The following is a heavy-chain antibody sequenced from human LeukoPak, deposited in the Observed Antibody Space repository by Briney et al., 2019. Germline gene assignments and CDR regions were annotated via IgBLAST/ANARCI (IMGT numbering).Heavy chain of an antibody. V-gene: IGHV3-7*01. CDR3: AREVRGDYYDSSGYYFTYYYYYYMDV. CDR2: IKQDGSEK. D-gene: IGHD3-22*01. CDR1: GFTFSSYW. J-gene: IGHJ6*03. Sequence: GSLRLSCAASGFTFSSYWMSWVRQAPGKGLEWVANIKQDGSEKYYVDSVKGRFTISRDNAKNSLYLQMNSLRAEDTAVYYCAREVRGDYYDSSGYYFTYYYYYYMDVWGKGTTVTVSS.